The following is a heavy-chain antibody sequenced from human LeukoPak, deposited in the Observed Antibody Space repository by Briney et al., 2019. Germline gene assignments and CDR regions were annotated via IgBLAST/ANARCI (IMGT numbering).Heavy chain of an antibody. CDR2: MSGSGNT. CDR1: GFTFSSYG. D-gene: IGHD1-26*01. Sequence: GGSLRLSCVVSGFTFSSYGVSWVRQAPGKGLEWVSTMSGSGNTYYADSVKGRFTISRDSSKNTLYLQMNSLRAEDTAVYYCARVGVGANYYYYYYMDVWGKGTTVTVSS. J-gene: IGHJ6*03. CDR3: ARVGVGANYYYYYYMDV. V-gene: IGHV3-23*01.